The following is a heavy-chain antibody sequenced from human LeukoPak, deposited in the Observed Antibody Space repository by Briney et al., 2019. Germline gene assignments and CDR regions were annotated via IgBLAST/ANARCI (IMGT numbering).Heavy chain of an antibody. CDR1: GYSISSGYY. V-gene: IGHV4-38-2*02. J-gene: IGHJ3*02. D-gene: IGHD1-1*01. CDR3: ASSGWADDAFDI. CDR2: IYHSGST. Sequence: KSSETLSLTCTVSGYSISSGYYWGWIRQPPGKGLEWIGSIYHSGSTYYNPSLKSRVTISVDTSKNQFSLKLSSVTAADTAVYYCASSGWADDAFDIWGQGTMVTVSS.